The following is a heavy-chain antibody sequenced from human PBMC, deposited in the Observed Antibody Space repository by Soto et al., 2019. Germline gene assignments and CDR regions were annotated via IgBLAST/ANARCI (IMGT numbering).Heavy chain of an antibody. D-gene: IGHD2-2*01. J-gene: IGHJ5*02. CDR2: IYHSGST. CDR1: GGSISSGCYS. CDR3: ARVPDR. V-gene: IGHV4-30-2*01. Sequence: SETLSLTCAVSGGSISSGCYSWSRIRQPPGKGLEWIGYIYHSGSTYYNPSLKSRVTISVDRSKNQFSLKLSSVTAADTAVYYCARVPDRWGQGTLVTVSS.